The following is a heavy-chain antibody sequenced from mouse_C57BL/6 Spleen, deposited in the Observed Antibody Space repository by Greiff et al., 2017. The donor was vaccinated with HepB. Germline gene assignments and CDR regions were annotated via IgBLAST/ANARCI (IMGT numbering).Heavy chain of an antibody. CDR1: GYTFTDYE. V-gene: IGHV1-15*01. CDR2: IDPETGGT. D-gene: IGHD2-3*01. CDR3: TRKNLCPDY. J-gene: IGHJ2*01. Sequence: QVQLQQSGAELVRPGASVTLSCKASGYTFTDYEMHWVKQTPVHGLEWIGAIDPETGGTAYNQKFKGKAILTADKSSSTAYMELRSLTSEDSAVYYGTRKNLCPDYWGQGTTLTVSS.